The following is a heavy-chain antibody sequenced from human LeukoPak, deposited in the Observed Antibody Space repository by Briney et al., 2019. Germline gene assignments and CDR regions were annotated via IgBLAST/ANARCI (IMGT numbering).Heavy chain of an antibody. J-gene: IGHJ4*02. Sequence: ASVKVSCKASGYTFSSHAMHWMRQAPGQRLEWMGWINVGNGNTKYSQKFQGRVNISRDTSASTAYMELSSLRSEDTAVHYCAREGVSYEFDYWGQGTLVTVSS. CDR2: INVGNGNT. CDR3: AREGVSYEFDY. D-gene: IGHD1-26*01. CDR1: GYTFSSHA. V-gene: IGHV1-3*01.